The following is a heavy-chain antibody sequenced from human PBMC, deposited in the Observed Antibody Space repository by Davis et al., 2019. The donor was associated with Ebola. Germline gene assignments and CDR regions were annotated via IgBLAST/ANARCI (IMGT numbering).Heavy chain of an antibody. CDR3: AKGGRIRSPGIGDK. V-gene: IGHV3-23*01. CDR2: ISGSGGST. CDR1: GFTFSSYA. J-gene: IGHJ4*02. Sequence: GESLKISCAASGFTFSSYAMSWVRQAPGKGLEWVSAISGSGGSTYYADSVKGRFTIARDNSRNTLYLQMNSLRAEDTALYYCAKGGRIRSPGIGDKWGQGTLVTVSS. D-gene: IGHD3-10*01.